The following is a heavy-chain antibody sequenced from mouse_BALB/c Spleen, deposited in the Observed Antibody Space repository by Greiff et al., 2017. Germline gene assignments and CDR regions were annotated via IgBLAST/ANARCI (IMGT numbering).Heavy chain of an antibody. V-gene: IGHV2-6-7*01. D-gene: IGHD2-14*01. J-gene: IGHJ3*01. CDR1: GFSLTGYG. Sequence: VMLVESGPGLVAPSQSLSITCTVSGFSLTGYGVNWVRQPPGKGLEWLGMIWGDGSTDYNSALKSRLSISKDNSKSQVFLKMNSLQTDDTARYYCARDGGVRRAWFAYWGQGTLVTVSA. CDR3: ARDGGVRRAWFAY. CDR2: IWGDGST.